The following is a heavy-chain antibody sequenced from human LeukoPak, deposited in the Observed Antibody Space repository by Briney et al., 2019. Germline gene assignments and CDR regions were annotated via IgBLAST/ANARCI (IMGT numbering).Heavy chain of an antibody. CDR3: AARVVAPAASFDY. J-gene: IGHJ4*02. CDR1: GFTFSSYG. Sequence: GGSLRLSCAASGFTFSSYGMHWVRQAPGKGLEWVAFIRYDGSNKYYADSAKGRFTISRDNSKNTLYLQMNSLRAEDTAVYYCAARVVAPAASFDYWGQGTLVTVSS. V-gene: IGHV3-30*02. D-gene: IGHD2-2*01. CDR2: IRYDGSNK.